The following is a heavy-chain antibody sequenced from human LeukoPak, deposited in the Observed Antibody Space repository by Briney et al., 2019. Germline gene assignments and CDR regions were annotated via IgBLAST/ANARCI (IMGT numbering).Heavy chain of an antibody. CDR2: IIPIFGTA. CDR1: GGTFSSYA. V-gene: IGHV1-69*06. Sequence: ASVKVSCKASGGTFSSYAISWVRQAPGQGLEWMGGIIPIFGTANYAQKFQGRVTITADKSTSTAYMELSSLRSEDTAVYYCARVRPDIVVVPAGWFDPWGQGTLVTVSS. CDR3: ARVRPDIVVVPAGWFDP. D-gene: IGHD2-2*01. J-gene: IGHJ5*02.